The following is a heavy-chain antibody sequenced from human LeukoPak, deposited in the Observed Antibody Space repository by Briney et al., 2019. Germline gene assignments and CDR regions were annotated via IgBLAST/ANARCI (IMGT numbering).Heavy chain of an antibody. Sequence: SETLSLTCAVYGGSFSGYYWSWIRQPPGKGLEWIGEINHSGSTNYNPSLKSRVTISVDTSKKQFSLKLSSVTAADTAVYYCARERAYCGADCYRYFDYWGQGTLVTVSS. CDR1: GGSFSGYY. CDR2: INHSGST. V-gene: IGHV4-34*01. CDR3: ARERAYCGADCYRYFDY. J-gene: IGHJ4*02. D-gene: IGHD2-21*02.